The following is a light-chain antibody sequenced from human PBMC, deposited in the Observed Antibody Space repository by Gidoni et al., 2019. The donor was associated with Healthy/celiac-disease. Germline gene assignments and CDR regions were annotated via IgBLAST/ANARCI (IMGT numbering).Light chain of an antibody. J-gene: IGKJ1*01. V-gene: IGKV3-15*01. CDR1: QSVSSN. Sequence: IVMTQSPDTRSVSPGERATLSCRASQSVSSNLAWYQQKPGQAPRLLIYGASTRATGIPARFSGSGSGTEFTLTISSLQSEDFAVYYSQQYNNWPRTFGQGTKVEIK. CDR3: QQYNNWPRT. CDR2: GAS.